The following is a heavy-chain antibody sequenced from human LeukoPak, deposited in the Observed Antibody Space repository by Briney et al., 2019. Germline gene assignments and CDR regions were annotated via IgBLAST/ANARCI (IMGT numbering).Heavy chain of an antibody. CDR1: GFTFSSYA. V-gene: IGHV3-30-3*01. Sequence: GESLRLSCAASGFTFSSYAMHWVRQAPGKGLEWVAVISYDGSNKYYADSVKGRFTISRDNSKNTLYLQMNSLRAEDTAVYYCAREHCSGGSCYSLHYYYGMDVWGQGTTVTVSS. J-gene: IGHJ6*02. D-gene: IGHD2-15*01. CDR2: ISYDGSNK. CDR3: AREHCSGGSCYSLHYYYGMDV.